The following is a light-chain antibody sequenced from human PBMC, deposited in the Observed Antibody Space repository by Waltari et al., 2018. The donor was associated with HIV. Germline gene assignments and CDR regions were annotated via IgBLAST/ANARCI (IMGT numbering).Light chain of an antibody. CDR1: QSVRSNY. J-gene: IGKJ2*01. CDR3: QQYGSAYT. CDR2: GAS. V-gene: IGKV3-20*01. Sequence: ENVLTQSPGTLSLSPGERATLSCRASQSVRSNYLAWYQQKPGQAPRLLIYGASSRATDIPDRFSGSGSGTHFTLTTTRLEPEDFAVYYCQQYGSAYTFGQGTKLEIK.